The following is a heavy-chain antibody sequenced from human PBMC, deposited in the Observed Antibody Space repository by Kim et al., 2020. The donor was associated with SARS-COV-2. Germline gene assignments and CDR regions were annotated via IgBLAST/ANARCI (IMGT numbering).Heavy chain of an antibody. J-gene: IGHJ5*02. CDR3: ARNVAAADDNWFDP. D-gene: IGHD6-13*01. V-gene: IGHV5-51*01. Sequence: SPSVQGQVTISADKSISTAYLQWSSLKASDTAMYYCARNVAAADDNWFDPWGQGTLVTVSS.